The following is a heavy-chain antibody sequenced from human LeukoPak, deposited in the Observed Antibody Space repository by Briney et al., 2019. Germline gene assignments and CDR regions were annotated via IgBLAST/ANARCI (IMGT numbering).Heavy chain of an antibody. J-gene: IGHJ4*02. CDR1: GGTFSSYT. D-gene: IGHD4-17*01. CDR3: ARGDYGDYYFDY. Sequence: SVKVSCKASGGTFSSYTISWVRQAPGQGLEWMGGIIPIFGTANYAQKFQGRVTITTDESTSTAYMELSSLRSEDTAVYYCARGDYGDYYFDYWGQGTLVTVSS. CDR2: IIPIFGTA. V-gene: IGHV1-69*05.